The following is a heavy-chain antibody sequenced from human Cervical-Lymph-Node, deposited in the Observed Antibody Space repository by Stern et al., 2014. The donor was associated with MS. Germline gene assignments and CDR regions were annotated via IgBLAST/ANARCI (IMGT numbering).Heavy chain of an antibody. CDR3: ARRGSSRWFDP. D-gene: IGHD1-26*01. J-gene: IGHJ5*02. V-gene: IGHV5-51*01. CDR2: IYPGDSDT. Sequence: VQLVQSGAEVKKPGESLKISCQGSGYSFTNYWIIWVRQMPGKGLEWMGSIYPGDSDTRYSPSFQGQVTFSADKSISTAYLQWSSLKASDTAMYYCARRGSSRWFDPLGQGTLVTVSS. CDR1: GYSFTNYW.